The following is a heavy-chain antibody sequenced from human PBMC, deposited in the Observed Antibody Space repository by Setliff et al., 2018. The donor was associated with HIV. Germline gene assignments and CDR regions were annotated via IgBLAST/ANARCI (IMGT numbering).Heavy chain of an antibody. Sequence: GGSLRLSCAASGFSVSHYSMNWVRQAPGKGLEWISYISSSSNTIYYADSVKGRFTISRDNAKNSLSLQMNSLRAEDTAVYYCARYAGGYPLNDVFDIWGQGTMVTVSS. V-gene: IGHV3-48*04. CDR3: ARYAGGYPLNDVFDI. CDR2: ISSSSNTI. D-gene: IGHD3-22*01. J-gene: IGHJ3*02. CDR1: GFSVSHYS.